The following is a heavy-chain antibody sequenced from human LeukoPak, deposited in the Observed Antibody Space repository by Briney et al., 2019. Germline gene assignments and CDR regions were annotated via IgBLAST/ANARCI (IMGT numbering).Heavy chain of an antibody. CDR1: GFIFSSYW. CDR3: ARDPYSGGYGDYYYYYMDL. CDR2: IKEDGSDK. J-gene: IGHJ6*03. Sequence: GGSLRLSCAASGFIFSSYWMAWVRQAPGKGLEWVANIKEDGSDKNYVESLKGRFTISRDNAKNSLYLQMNSLRAEDTAVYYCARDPYSGGYGDYYYYYMDLGGQGTTVTISS. D-gene: IGHD1-26*01. V-gene: IGHV3-7*01.